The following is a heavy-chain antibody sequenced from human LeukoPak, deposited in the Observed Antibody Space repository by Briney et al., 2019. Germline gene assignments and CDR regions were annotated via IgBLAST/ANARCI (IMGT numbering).Heavy chain of an antibody. J-gene: IGHJ4*02. V-gene: IGHV3-15*01. Sequence: PGGSLRLSCAAPGFTFSNAWMSWVRQAPGKGLEWVGRIKSKTDGGTTDYAAPVKGRFTISRDDSKNTLYLQMNSLKTEDTAVYYCTTAIVGAPWDYWGQGTLVTVSS. CDR1: GFTFSNAW. D-gene: IGHD1-26*01. CDR2: IKSKTDGGTT. CDR3: TTAIVGAPWDY.